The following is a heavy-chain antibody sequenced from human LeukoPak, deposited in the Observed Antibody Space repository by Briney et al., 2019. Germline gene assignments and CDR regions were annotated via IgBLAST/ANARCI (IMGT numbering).Heavy chain of an antibody. D-gene: IGHD3-3*01. CDR3: ARDGLRSEWSYFDY. J-gene: IGHJ4*02. CDR2: ISGYNRNT. CDR1: GYTFDDYG. Sequence: GASVKVSCKASGYTFDDYGFSWVRQAPGQGLEWMGWISGYNRNTKYAQRLQGRVIMTTDTSTSTVYMELRSLRSDDKAIYYCARDGLRSEWSYFDYWGQGTLVTVSS. V-gene: IGHV1-18*01.